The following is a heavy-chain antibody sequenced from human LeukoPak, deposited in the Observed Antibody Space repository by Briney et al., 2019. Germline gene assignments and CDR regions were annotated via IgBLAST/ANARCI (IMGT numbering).Heavy chain of an antibody. CDR3: AKELRFLEWLLYGGYMDV. CDR1: GFTFSSYG. J-gene: IGHJ6*03. CDR2: IRYDGSNK. V-gene: IGHV3-30*02. Sequence: GGSLRLSCAASGFTFSSYGMHWVRQAPGKGLEWVAFIRYDGSNKYYADSVKGRFTISRDNSKNTLYLQMNSLRAEDTAVYCCAKELRFLEWLLYGGYMDVWGKGTTVTVSS. D-gene: IGHD3-3*01.